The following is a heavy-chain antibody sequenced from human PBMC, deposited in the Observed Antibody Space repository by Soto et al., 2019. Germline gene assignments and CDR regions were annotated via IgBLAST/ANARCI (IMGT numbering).Heavy chain of an antibody. CDR1: GGTFSNYA. Sequence: QIHLVQSGAEVKKPGSSVKISCKASGGTFSNYAISWVRQAPGQGLEWMGGITPIFDTTNYAQKFQGRLTITEDTSTSTAYMELSCLRSDDTDIYFGARYPNSLNNWFDPWGQGTLVTVSS. CDR3: ARYPNSLNNWFDP. D-gene: IGHD3-9*01. J-gene: IGHJ5*02. V-gene: IGHV1-69*06. CDR2: ITPIFDTT.